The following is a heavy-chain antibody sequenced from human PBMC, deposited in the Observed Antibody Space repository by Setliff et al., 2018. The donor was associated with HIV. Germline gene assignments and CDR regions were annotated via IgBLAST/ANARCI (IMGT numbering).Heavy chain of an antibody. V-gene: IGHV4-4*07. CDR1: GVSISNYY. J-gene: IGHJ6*02. CDR2: IHISGAN. Sequence: SETLSLTCEVSGVSISNYYWSWIRQPAGKGLEYIGRIHISGANNYNPSLASRLTISVDTSKNQISLKLSSVTAADTAVYYCARDNAYYYGSGSHRYYAMDVWGRGTTVTVSS. D-gene: IGHD3-10*01. CDR3: ARDNAYYYGSGSHRYYAMDV.